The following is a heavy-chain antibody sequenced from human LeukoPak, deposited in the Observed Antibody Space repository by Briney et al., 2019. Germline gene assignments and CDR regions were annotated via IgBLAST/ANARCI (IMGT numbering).Heavy chain of an antibody. CDR1: GGTFSSYA. Sequence: ASVKVSCKASGGTFSSYAISWVRQAPGQGLEWMGGIIPIFGTANYAQKFQGRVTITADESTSTAYMELSSLRSEDTAVYYCARVYSGSYSGHYFDYWGQGTLVTVSS. D-gene: IGHD1-26*01. CDR3: ARVYSGSYSGHYFDY. J-gene: IGHJ4*02. V-gene: IGHV1-69*13. CDR2: IIPIFGTA.